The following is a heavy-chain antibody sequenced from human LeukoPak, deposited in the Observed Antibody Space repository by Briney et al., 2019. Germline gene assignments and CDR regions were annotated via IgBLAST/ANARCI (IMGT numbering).Heavy chain of an antibody. CDR1: GYSFTSYW. V-gene: IGHV5-51*01. CDR2: IYPGDSDT. D-gene: IGHD2-2*01. CDR3: ARQGTPAAMGPYYYYGMDV. J-gene: IGHJ6*02. Sequence: KTGESLKISCKGSGYSFTSYWIGWVRQMPGKGLEWMGIIYPGDSDTRYSPSFQGQVTISADKSISTAYLQWSSLKASDTAMYYCARQGTPAAMGPYYYYGMDVWGQGTTVTVSS.